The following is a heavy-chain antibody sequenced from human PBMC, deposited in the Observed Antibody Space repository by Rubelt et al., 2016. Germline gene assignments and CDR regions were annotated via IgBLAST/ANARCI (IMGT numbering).Heavy chain of an antibody. CDR3: ARDISLDY. Sequence: IQLVQSGGGLVQPGGSLRLSCAASGFTFSNYGIHWVRQAPGKGLEWVAFIRYDESNKYYADSVKGRFTISRDISKNTLFLHMNSLRPEDTAVYYCARDISLDYWGQGTLVTVSS. D-gene: IGHD3-3*02. CDR2: IRYDESNK. J-gene: IGHJ4*02. V-gene: IGHV3-30*02. CDR1: GFTFSNYG.